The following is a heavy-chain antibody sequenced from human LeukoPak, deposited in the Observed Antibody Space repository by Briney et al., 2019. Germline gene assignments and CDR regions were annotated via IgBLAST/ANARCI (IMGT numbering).Heavy chain of an antibody. J-gene: IGHJ4*02. Sequence: GGSLRLSCAASGFTFSSYAMSWVRQAPGKGLKYVSTVGGKGDITYYADSVKGRFTISRDNSRNTVYLQMNSLTADDTAVYYCAKTIPVQYGSWTAGLDNWGQGTLVTVSS. D-gene: IGHD3/OR15-3a*01. CDR1: GFTFSSYA. V-gene: IGHV3-23*01. CDR2: VGGKGDIT. CDR3: AKTIPVQYGSWTAGLDN.